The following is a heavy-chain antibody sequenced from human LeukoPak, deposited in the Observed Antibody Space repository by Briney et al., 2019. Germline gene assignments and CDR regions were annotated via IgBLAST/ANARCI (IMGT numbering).Heavy chain of an antibody. J-gene: IGHJ3*02. CDR1: GFTFSSYA. D-gene: IGHD1-26*01. V-gene: IGHV3-23*01. Sequence: PGGSLRLSCAASGFTFSSYAMSWVRQAPGMGLEWVSGISGSGGSTYYADSLRGRFTISRDNSKNTLYLQMNSLRAEDTAVYYCAREGAKHAFDIWGQGTMVTVSS. CDR2: ISGSGGST. CDR3: AREGAKHAFDI.